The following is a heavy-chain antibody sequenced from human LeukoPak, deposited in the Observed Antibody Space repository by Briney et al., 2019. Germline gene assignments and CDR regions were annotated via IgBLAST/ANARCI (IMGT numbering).Heavy chain of an antibody. CDR2: INPSGGST. Sequence: ASVKVSCRASGYTFTSYYMHWVRRAPGQGLEWMGIINPSGGSTSYAQKFQGRVTMTRDTSTSTVYMELSSLRSEDTAVYYCARDHSGSYYVLDAFDIWGQGTMVTVSS. CDR1: GYTFTSYY. CDR3: ARDHSGSYYVLDAFDI. D-gene: IGHD1-26*01. J-gene: IGHJ3*02. V-gene: IGHV1-46*01.